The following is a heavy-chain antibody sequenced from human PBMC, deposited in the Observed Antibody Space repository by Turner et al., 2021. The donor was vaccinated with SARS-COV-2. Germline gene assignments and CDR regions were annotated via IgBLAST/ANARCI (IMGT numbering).Heavy chain of an antibody. Sequence: EVQLVDSGGGSVQPGGSLRLSCSASVFPLRRYEMDWVRKAPGKGLEWNSYMSITGRTTYYEDSVKGRFTISRDNAKNSLNLQRNSLRVDDTAVYYGAREKMGMIRGVIMRYYGMDVWGPGTTVTVSS. J-gene: IGHJ6*02. V-gene: IGHV3-48*03. CDR3: AREKMGMIRGVIMRYYGMDV. CDR1: VFPLRRYE. CDR2: MSITGRTT. D-gene: IGHD3-10*01.